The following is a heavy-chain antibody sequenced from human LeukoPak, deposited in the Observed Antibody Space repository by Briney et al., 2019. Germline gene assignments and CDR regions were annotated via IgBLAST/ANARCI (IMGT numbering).Heavy chain of an antibody. Sequence: GGSLRLSCAASGFTFDDYGMSWVRQAPGKGLEWVSGINWNGGSTGYADSVKGRFTISRDNAKNSLSLQLNGLRAEDTAVYYCARDGTAAGLYFDLWGQGTLVTVSS. J-gene: IGHJ4*01. CDR2: INWNGGST. D-gene: IGHD6-13*01. CDR1: GFTFDDYG. CDR3: ARDGTAAGLYFDL. V-gene: IGHV3-20*04.